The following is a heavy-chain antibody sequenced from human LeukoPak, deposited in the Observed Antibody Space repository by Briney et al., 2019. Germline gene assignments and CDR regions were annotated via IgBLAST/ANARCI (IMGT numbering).Heavy chain of an antibody. Sequence: GGSLRLSCAASGFTFSSYAMSWVRQAPGKGLEWVSAISGSGGSTYYADSVKGRFTISRDNAKNSLYLQMNSLRVEDTAVYYCARVAKYYYGSETYYFFEHWGQGTPVTASS. D-gene: IGHD3-10*01. V-gene: IGHV3-23*01. CDR1: GFTFSSYA. CDR2: ISGSGGST. CDR3: ARVAKYYYGSETYYFFEH. J-gene: IGHJ4*02.